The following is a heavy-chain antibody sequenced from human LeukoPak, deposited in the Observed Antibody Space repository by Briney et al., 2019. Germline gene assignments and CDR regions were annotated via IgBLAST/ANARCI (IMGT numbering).Heavy chain of an antibody. Sequence: SGPTLVNPTQTLTLTCTFSGFSLSTSGLGGGWIRQPPVKVLEWLALIYWDDEKRYNPSLNNTLTITKDSSKTQVVLTMTNMDPVDTATYYCAHRQLYILPGTFNIWGQGTTVTVSS. J-gene: IGHJ3*02. CDR1: GFSLSTSGLG. CDR2: IYWDDEK. V-gene: IGHV2-5*02. D-gene: IGHD2/OR15-2a*01. CDR3: AHRQLYILPGTFNI.